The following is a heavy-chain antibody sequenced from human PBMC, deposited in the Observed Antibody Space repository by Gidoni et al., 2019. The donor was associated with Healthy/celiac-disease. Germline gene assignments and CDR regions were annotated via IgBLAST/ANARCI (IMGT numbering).Heavy chain of an antibody. CDR1: GCTCSSYA. Sequence: EGQLLESGGGVVQQGGALRLACAASGCTCSSYALSWVRQAPGKGLEAVSAISGSGGSTYYADSVKGLFTISRANSKNTLYLQMNSLRAEDTAVYYCEAAGWGSGSTLDYWGQGTLVTVSS. CDR2: ISGSGGST. J-gene: IGHJ4*02. D-gene: IGHD3-10*01. V-gene: IGHV3-23*01. CDR3: EAAGWGSGSTLDY.